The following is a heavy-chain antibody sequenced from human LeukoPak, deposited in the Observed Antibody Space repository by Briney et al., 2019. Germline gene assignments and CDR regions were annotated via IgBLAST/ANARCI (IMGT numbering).Heavy chain of an antibody. J-gene: IGHJ6*02. CDR3: ARGGIFVVVPPGDYGMDV. CDR1: GGSISSGGYY. CDR2: IYYSGST. V-gene: IGHV4-31*03. D-gene: IGHD3-3*02. Sequence: PSQTLSLTCTVSGGSISSGGYYWSWIRQHPGKGLEWIGYIYYSGSTYYNPSLKSRVTISVDTSKNQFSLKLSSVTAADTAVYYCARGGIFVVVPPGDYGMDVWGQGTTVIVSS.